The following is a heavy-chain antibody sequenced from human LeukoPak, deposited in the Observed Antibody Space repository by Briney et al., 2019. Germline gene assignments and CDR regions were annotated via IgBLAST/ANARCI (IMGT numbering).Heavy chain of an antibody. J-gene: IGHJ6*03. CDR2: ISSSGSTI. Sequence: GGSLRLSCAASGFTFSSYEMNWVRQAPGKGLEWVSYISSSGSTIYYADSVKGRFTISRDNAKNSLYLQMNSLRAEDTAVYYYARFSSYYYYMDVWGKGTTVTISS. CDR1: GFTFSSYE. V-gene: IGHV3-48*03. CDR3: ARFSSYYYYMDV.